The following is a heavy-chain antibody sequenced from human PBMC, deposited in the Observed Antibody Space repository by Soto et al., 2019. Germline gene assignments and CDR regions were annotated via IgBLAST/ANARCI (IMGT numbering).Heavy chain of an antibody. D-gene: IGHD1-26*01. V-gene: IGHV3-48*01. CDR3: ARDLLTQAPPAVGWFDP. CDR2: ISSSSSTI. CDR1: GFTFSTYS. Sequence: PGGSLRLSCAASGFTFSTYSMNWVRQAPGKGLEWISWISSSSSTIYYADSVKGRFTVSRNNAKNSLFLQMNSLRAEDTAMYYCARDLLTQAPPAVGWFDPWGQGTLVTVSS. J-gene: IGHJ5*02.